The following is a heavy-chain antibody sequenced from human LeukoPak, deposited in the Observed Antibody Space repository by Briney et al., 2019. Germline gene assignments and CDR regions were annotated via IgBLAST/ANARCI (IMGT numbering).Heavy chain of an antibody. CDR3: ARLFGGEDY. CDR1: RFTFSSYA. J-gene: IGHJ4*02. V-gene: IGHV3-23*01. Sequence: GGSLRLSCAASRFTFSSYAMSWVRQAPGKGLEWVSAISGSGGTTYNADSVKGRFTISRDNAKNSLYLQMNSLRAEDTAVYYCARLFGGEDYWGQGTLVTVSS. D-gene: IGHD2-21*01. CDR2: ISGSGGTT.